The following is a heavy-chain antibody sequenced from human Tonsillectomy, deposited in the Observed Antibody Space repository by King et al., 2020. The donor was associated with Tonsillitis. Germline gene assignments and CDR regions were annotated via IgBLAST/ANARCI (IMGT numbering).Heavy chain of an antibody. CDR2: ISSTSSTI. Sequence: GQLVQSGGGLVQPGGSLRLSCAASGFTFSSYTMNWVRQAPGKGLEWVSYISSTSSTIFYADSVKGRFTISRDNAKNSLYLQMNSLRAEDTAVYYCARDKRELALDYWGQGTLVTVSS. V-gene: IGHV3-48*01. D-gene: IGHD1-26*01. J-gene: IGHJ4*02. CDR1: GFTFSSYT. CDR3: ARDKRELALDY.